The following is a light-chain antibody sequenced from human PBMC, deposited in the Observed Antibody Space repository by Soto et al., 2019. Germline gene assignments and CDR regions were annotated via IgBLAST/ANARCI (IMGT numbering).Light chain of an antibody. Sequence: QSVLTQPPSASGTPGQRVTISCSGSSSNIGSNYVYWYQQLPGTAPKLLIYRNNQRPSGVPDRFSGSKSGTSASLAISGLRSEDEADYYCAAWDDSLSGVVFGGGTQLTL. CDR3: AAWDDSLSGVV. V-gene: IGLV1-47*01. CDR2: RNN. CDR1: SSNIGSNY. J-gene: IGLJ2*01.